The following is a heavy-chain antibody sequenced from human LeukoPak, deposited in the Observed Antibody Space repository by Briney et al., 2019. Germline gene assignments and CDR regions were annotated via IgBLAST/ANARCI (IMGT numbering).Heavy chain of an antibody. Sequence: PGGSLRLSCAASGFTFSSYAMHWVRQAPGKGLEWVAVISYDGSNKYYADSVKGRFTISRDNSKNTLYLQMNSLRAEDTAVYYCARDNRLYYYDTGDAFDIWGQGTMVTVSS. CDR3: ARDNRLYYYDTGDAFDI. D-gene: IGHD3-22*01. CDR2: ISYDGSNK. J-gene: IGHJ3*02. V-gene: IGHV3-30*04. CDR1: GFTFSSYA.